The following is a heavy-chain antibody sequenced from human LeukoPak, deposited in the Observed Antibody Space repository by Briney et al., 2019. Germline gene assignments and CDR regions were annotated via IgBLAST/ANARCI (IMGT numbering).Heavy chain of an antibody. D-gene: IGHD3-16*02. CDR2: INTDGSST. CDR3: AKSRYLGVFDY. CDR1: GFTFSSYW. Sequence: GGSLRLSCAASGFTFSSYWMHWVRQAPGKGLVWVSRINTDGSSTSYADSVKGRFTISRDNAKNTLYLQMNSLRAEDTAVYYCAKSRYLGVFDYWGQGTLVTVSS. J-gene: IGHJ4*02. V-gene: IGHV3-74*01.